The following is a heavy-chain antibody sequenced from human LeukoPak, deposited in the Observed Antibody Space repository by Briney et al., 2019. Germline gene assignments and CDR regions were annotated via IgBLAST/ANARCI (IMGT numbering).Heavy chain of an antibody. CDR1: GFTFSSYG. D-gene: IGHD1-26*01. CDR3: TTDLVGATDF. Sequence: GGSLRLSCAASGFTFSSYGMHWVRQAPGKGLEWVGRIKSKADGGTADYAAPVKGRFSISRDDSKNTLYLQMNSLKSEDTAVYYCTTDLVGATDFWGQGTLVTVSS. J-gene: IGHJ4*02. V-gene: IGHV3-15*07. CDR2: IKSKADGGTA.